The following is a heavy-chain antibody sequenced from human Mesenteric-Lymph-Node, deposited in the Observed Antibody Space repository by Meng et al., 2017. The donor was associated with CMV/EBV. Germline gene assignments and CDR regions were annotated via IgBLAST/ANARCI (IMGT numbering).Heavy chain of an antibody. Sequence: GESLKISCAASGFTFSSYSMNWVRQAPGKGLEWVSSISSSSSYIYYADSVKGRFTISRDNSKNTLSLQMNSLRAEDTAVYYCARVFQRPSFADAMGAYYYGMDVWGQGTTVTVSS. CDR3: ARVFQRPSFADAMGAYYYGMDV. D-gene: IGHD2-2*01. CDR2: ISSSSSYI. V-gene: IGHV3-21*04. J-gene: IGHJ6*02. CDR1: GFTFSSYS.